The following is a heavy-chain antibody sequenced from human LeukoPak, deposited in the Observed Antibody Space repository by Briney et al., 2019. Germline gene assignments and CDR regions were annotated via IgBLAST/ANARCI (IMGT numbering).Heavy chain of an antibody. CDR1: GGTFSSYA. J-gene: IGHJ4*02. CDR2: IIPIFGTA. D-gene: IGHD3-9*01. Sequence: SVKVSCQASGGTFSSYAISWVRQAPGQGLEWMGGIIPIFGTANYAQKFQGRVTITADESTSTAYMELSSLRSEDTAVYYCAREPYYDILTGYYDYWGQGTLVTVSS. V-gene: IGHV1-69*13. CDR3: AREPYYDILTGYYDY.